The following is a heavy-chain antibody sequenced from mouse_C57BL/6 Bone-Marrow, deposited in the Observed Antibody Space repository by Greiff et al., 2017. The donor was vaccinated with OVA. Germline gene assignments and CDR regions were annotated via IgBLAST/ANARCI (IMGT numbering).Heavy chain of an antibody. J-gene: IGHJ1*03. CDR3: TGSSYVHWYFDV. Sequence: VQLQQSGAELVRPGASVKLSCTASGFNIKDDYMHWVKQRPEQGLEWIGWIDPENGDTEYASKFQGKATIPADTSSNTAYLQLSSLTSEDTAVYYCTGSSYVHWYFDVWGTGTTVTVSS. V-gene: IGHV14-4*01. CDR1: GFNIKDDY. D-gene: IGHD1-1*01. CDR2: IDPENGDT.